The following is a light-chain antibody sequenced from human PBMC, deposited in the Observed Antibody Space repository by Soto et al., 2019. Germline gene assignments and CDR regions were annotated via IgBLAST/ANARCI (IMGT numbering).Light chain of an antibody. J-gene: IGLJ1*01. CDR2: DVS. CDR1: SSDVGGYNY. Sequence: QSVLTQPASVSGSPGQSITISCTGTSSDVGGYNYVSWYQQHPGKAPKLMIYDVSNRPSGVSNRFSGSKSGNTASLTISVLQAEDEADYYCSSYTRSSPYVFGTGTKLTVL. CDR3: SSYTRSSPYV. V-gene: IGLV2-14*01.